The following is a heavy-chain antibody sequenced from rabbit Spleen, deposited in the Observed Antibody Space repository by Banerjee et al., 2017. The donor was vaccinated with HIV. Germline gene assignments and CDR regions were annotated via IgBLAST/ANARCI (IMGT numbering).Heavy chain of an antibody. CDR1: GFSFSSSHY. CDR3: ARNVYAYGVGDL. CDR2: IYGGSSGST. V-gene: IGHV1S40*01. D-gene: IGHD6-1*01. J-gene: IGHJ6*01. Sequence: QSLEESGGDLVKPGASLTLTCTASGFSFSSSHYMCWVRQAPGKGLEWIASIYGGSSGSTYYASWAKGRFTISKTSSTTVTLQMTSLTAADTATYWCARNVYAYGVGDLWGPGTLVTVS.